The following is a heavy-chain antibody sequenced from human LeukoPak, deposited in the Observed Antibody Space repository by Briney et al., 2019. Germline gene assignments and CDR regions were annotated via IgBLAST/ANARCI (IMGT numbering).Heavy chain of an antibody. CDR1: AFSLSAYN. CDR2: ISYTGTYI. J-gene: IGHJ4*02. D-gene: IGHD1-26*01. CDR3: VRDRGTYRPIDY. V-gene: IGHV3-21*04. Sequence: GGSLRLSCAASAFSLSAYNMNWVRQAPGKGLEWVSSISYTGTYIYYADSVKGRFTISRDNAQNSLYLQMNSLRAEDTAIYYCVRDRGTYRPIDYWGQGTLVTVSS.